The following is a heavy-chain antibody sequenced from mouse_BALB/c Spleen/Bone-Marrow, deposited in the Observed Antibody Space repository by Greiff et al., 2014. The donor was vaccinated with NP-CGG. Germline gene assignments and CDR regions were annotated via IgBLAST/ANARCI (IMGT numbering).Heavy chain of an antibody. D-gene: IGHD2-4*01. V-gene: IGHV2-9*02. CDR1: GFSLTGYG. J-gene: IGHJ3*01. Sequence: VKLVESGPGLVAPSQSLSITCTVSGFSLTGYGVHWVRQPPGKGLEWLGVIWAGGSTNYNSALMSRLSISKDNSKSQVFLKMNSLQTDDTAMYYCAREATMITWFAYWGQGTLVTVSA. CDR3: AREATMITWFAY. CDR2: IWAGGST.